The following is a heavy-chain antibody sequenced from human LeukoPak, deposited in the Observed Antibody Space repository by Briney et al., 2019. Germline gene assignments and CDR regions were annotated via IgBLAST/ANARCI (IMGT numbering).Heavy chain of an antibody. CDR1: GFTFRSYW. CDR3: ARDHSSPELGDMDV. D-gene: IGHD7-27*01. V-gene: IGHV3-74*01. CDR2: INSDGSST. Sequence: GGSLRLSCAGSGFTFRSYWMHWVRQAPGKGLVWVSRINSDGSSTSYADSVKGRFTISRDNAKNTLYLKMNSLRAEDTAVYYCARDHSSPELGDMDVWGKGTTVTVSS. J-gene: IGHJ6*03.